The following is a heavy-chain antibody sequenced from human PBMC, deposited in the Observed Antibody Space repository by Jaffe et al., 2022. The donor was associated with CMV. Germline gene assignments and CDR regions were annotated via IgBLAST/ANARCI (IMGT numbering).Heavy chain of an antibody. CDR1: GFTFSIYG. Sequence: QVQLVESGGGVVQPGRSLRLSCAASGFTFSIYGMHWVRQAPGKGLEWVALISYDGSNKYYADSVKGRFTISRDNSKNTLYLQMNSLRVEDTAVYYCAKDRWAVVGPTTYFDYWGQGTLVTVSS. V-gene: IGHV3-30*18. D-gene: IGHD1-26*01. J-gene: IGHJ4*02. CDR2: ISYDGSNK. CDR3: AKDRWAVVGPTTYFDY.